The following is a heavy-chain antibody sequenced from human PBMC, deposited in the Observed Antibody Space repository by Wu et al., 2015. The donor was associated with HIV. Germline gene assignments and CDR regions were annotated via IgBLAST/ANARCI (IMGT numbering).Heavy chain of an antibody. V-gene: IGHV1-69*13. Sequence: QVQLVQSGAEVKKPGSSVKVSCKASGGTFSSYAISWVRQAPGQGLEWMGGIIPLFGTANYAQKFQGSVTITADESASTAYMELSSLRSDDTAVYYCTRGSERDYTLTTRHWGLGTLVTVSS. CDR1: GGTFSSYA. CDR3: TRGSERDYTLTTRH. CDR2: IIPLFGTA. D-gene: IGHD4-11*01. J-gene: IGHJ4*02.